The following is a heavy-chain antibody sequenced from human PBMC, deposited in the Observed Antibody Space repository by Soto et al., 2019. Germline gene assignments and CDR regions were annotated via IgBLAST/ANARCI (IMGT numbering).Heavy chain of an antibody. CDR2: IYPGDSDT. CDR3: EKHPLFSSASDWFVS. Sequence: GESLKISCKASGILFTSNWIVWVRQMPGKGLEWVGIIYPGDSDTRYSPSFQGQVTISADKSTDTAYLQWNSLKASDSAIYYCEKHPLFSSASDWFVSWGQGTLVTVS. D-gene: IGHD6-19*01. J-gene: IGHJ5*01. CDR1: GILFTSNW. V-gene: IGHV5-51*01.